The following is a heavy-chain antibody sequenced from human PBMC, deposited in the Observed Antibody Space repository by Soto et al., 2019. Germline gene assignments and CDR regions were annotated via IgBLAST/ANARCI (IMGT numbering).Heavy chain of an antibody. D-gene: IGHD2-15*01. CDR1: GGTFSSYA. CDR3: ARGYLGYCSGGSCYSGYYFDY. J-gene: IGHJ4*02. CDR2: IIPIFGTA. Sequence: ASVKVSCKASGGTFSSYAISWVRQAPGQGLEWMGGIIPIFGTANYAQKFQGRVTITADESTSTAYMELSSLRSEDTAVYYCARGYLGYCSGGSCYSGYYFDYWGQGTLVTVSS. V-gene: IGHV1-69*13.